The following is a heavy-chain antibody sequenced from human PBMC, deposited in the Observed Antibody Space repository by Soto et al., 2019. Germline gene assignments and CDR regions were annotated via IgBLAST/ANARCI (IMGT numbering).Heavy chain of an antibody. Sequence: GGSLRLSCAASGFTFSGYGMHWIRQAPGKGLEWVAVISYDGTNEIYADSVKGRFSISRDNSKSTLYLQMNSLRDEDTAVYYCARKPETGTTVPFDYWGQGTLVTVSS. D-gene: IGHD1-1*01. CDR3: ARKPETGTTVPFDY. CDR1: GFTFSGYG. J-gene: IGHJ4*02. V-gene: IGHV3-30*03. CDR2: ISYDGTNE.